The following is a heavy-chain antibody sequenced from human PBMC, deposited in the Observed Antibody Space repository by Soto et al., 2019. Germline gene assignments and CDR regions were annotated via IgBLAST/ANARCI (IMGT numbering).Heavy chain of an antibody. D-gene: IGHD3-16*01. V-gene: IGHV3-30*18. CDR3: AKGILSATIGPYAMDV. Sequence: QVQLVESGGGVVQPGASLRLSCEASGFDFSSYAMHWFRQAPGKSLAWVGVISYDGNYIYYADSVKGRFTISRDNSKNTLYVQVNGLRAEDSAVYYCAKGILSATIGPYAMDVLGQGTTVTVSS. CDR1: GFDFSSYA. CDR2: ISYDGNYI. J-gene: IGHJ6*02.